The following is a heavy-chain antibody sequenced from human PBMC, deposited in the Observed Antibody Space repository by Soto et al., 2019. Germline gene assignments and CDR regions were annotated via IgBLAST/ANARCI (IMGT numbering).Heavy chain of an antibody. CDR3: ASRISSGYFDDDAFDI. J-gene: IGHJ3*02. CDR2: ISAYNGNT. Sequence: ALVKGSCKAAVYGYTGDGSSWLRLTNGQGLEWIGWISAYNGNTNYAQKLQGRVTMTTDTSTSTAYMELRSLRSDDTAVYYCASRISSGYFDDDAFDIWGQGAMVTVSS. V-gene: IGHV1-18*01. CDR1: VYGYTGDG. D-gene: IGHD3-22*01.